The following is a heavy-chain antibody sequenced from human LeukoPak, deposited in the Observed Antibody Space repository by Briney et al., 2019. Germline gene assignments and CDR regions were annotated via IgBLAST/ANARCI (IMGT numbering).Heavy chain of an antibody. CDR1: GGSISSGSSY. Sequence: PSETLSLTCTVSGGSISSGSSYWSWIRQPARKGLEWIGRIYTSGSTNYNTSLKSRFTISVDTSKNQFSLKLSSVTAADTAVYYGARSYSSSSDDAFDIWGQGTMVTVSS. CDR3: ARSYSSSSDDAFDI. V-gene: IGHV4-61*02. CDR2: IYTSGST. D-gene: IGHD6-6*01. J-gene: IGHJ3*02.